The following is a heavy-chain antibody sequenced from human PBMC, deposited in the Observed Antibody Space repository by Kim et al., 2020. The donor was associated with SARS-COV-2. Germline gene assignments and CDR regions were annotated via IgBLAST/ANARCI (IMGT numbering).Heavy chain of an antibody. CDR2: IRSKDNNYAT. D-gene: IGHD3-16*01. CDR3: VRGGNGLDV. V-gene: IGHV3-73*01. Sequence: GGSLRLSCAASGFTFSGFGVHWVRQASGKGLEWVGRIRSKDNNYATTYGASVKGRFTISRDDSKNMAYLQMTSLKTEDTAVYHCVRGGNGLDVWGQGTTVTVSS. CDR1: GFTFSGFG. J-gene: IGHJ6*02.